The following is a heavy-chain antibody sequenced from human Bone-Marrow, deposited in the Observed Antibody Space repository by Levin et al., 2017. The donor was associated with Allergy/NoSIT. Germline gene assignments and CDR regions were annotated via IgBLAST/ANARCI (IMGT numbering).Heavy chain of an antibody. D-gene: IGHD6-6*01. CDR2: ITASSNYI. Sequence: NSGGSLRLSCAASGFTFSGYTMNWVRQAPGKGLEWVSSITASSNYIYYADSVKGRFTISRDNAKNSLFLQMNSLRAEDTAVYYCTRDPVVATRPRYFDYWGQGTLVTVSS. V-gene: IGHV3-21*01. CDR1: GFTFSGYT. CDR3: TRDPVVATRPRYFDY. J-gene: IGHJ4*02.